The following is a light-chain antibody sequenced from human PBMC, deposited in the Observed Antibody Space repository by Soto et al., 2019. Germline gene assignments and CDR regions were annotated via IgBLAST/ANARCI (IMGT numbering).Light chain of an antibody. CDR3: QQYNDWPPGKT. V-gene: IGKV3-15*01. CDR2: DAS. J-gene: IGKJ2*01. Sequence: EIVLTQSPATLSVSPGERATLSCRASQNVDNNLAWYQQKPGQAPRLLIYDASTRASGIPARFSGSGSGTDFILTIRRLQSEDFAIYYCQQYNDWPPGKTFGQGTKLEIK. CDR1: QNVDNN.